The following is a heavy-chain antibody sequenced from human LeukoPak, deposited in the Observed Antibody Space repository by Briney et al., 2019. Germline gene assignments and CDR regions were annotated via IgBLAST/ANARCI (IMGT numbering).Heavy chain of an antibody. V-gene: IGHV5-51*01. D-gene: IGHD2-15*01. CDR3: ARQEYCSGASCYTWFDP. Sequence: GESLKISCKGSGYSFTSYWIGWVRQMPGKGLEWMWIIYPGDSDTRYSPSFQGQVTISADKSISTAYLQWNSLKASDTAMYYCARQEYCSGASCYTWFDPWGQGTLVTVSS. CDR1: GYSFTSYW. J-gene: IGHJ5*02. CDR2: IYPGDSDT.